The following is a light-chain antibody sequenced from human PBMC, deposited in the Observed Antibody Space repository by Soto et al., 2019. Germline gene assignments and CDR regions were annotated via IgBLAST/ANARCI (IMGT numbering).Light chain of an antibody. J-gene: IGKJ1*01. V-gene: IGKV1-5*03. CDR1: QSIGNW. CDR2: KAS. CDR3: QQSYSTPRT. Sequence: DVQMTQTPSSLSASPGDRVILTCGASQSIGNWLAWYKQKPGKATKLLIYKASSLESGVPTRVSGSGYGTDVTLTISSLQPEDCATYYCQQSYSTPRTFGQGTKVDIK.